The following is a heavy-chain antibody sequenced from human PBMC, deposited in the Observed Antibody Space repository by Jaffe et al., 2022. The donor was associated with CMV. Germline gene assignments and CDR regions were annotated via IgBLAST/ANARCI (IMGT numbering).Heavy chain of an antibody. Sequence: QVQLVQSGAEVKKPGASVKVSCKASGYTFTSYDINWVRQATGQGLEWMGWMNPNSGNTGYAQKFQGRVTMTRNTSISTAYMELSSLRSEDTAVYYCARVAEPLYYDILTGYYIDYWGQGTLVTVSS. CDR1: GYTFTSYD. CDR3: ARVAEPLYYDILTGYYIDY. D-gene: IGHD3-9*01. J-gene: IGHJ4*02. CDR2: MNPNSGNT. V-gene: IGHV1-8*01.